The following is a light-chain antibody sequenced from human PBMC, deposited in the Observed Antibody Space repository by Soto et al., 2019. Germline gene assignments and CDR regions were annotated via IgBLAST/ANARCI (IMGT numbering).Light chain of an antibody. CDR3: QPYFDPPVT. V-gene: IGKV4-1*01. J-gene: IGKJ5*01. CDR1: QSVFFWPNSDTY. CDR2: WDS. Sequence: DIVMTKSPDSLAVSLGERATINCKSNQSVFFWPNSDTYLAWYQQKPGQPPKLLIYWDSTRESGVPDRFTGSGSGTQFALTITSLQAEDVSVYYCQPYFDPPVTFGQGTRLESK.